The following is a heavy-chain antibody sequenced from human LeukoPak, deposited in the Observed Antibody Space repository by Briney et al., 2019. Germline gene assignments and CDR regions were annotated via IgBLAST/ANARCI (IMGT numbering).Heavy chain of an antibody. CDR3: PRGSGYTRRYSSSWYKFDY. Sequence: SETLSLTCAVYGGSFSGYYWSWIRQPPGKGLEWIGEVNHSGSTNYNPSLKSRVTISVDTSKNQFSLKLSSVTAADTAVYYCPRGSGYTRRYSSSWYKFDYWGQGTLVTVSS. D-gene: IGHD6-13*01. V-gene: IGHV4-34*01. CDR1: GGSFSGYY. J-gene: IGHJ4*02. CDR2: VNHSGST.